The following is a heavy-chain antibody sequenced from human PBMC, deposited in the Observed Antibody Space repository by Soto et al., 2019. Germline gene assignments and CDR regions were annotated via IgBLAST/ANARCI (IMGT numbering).Heavy chain of an antibody. D-gene: IGHD3-16*01. CDR2: IYYTGST. Sequence: PXETKCLTWSVASGYIRSSGDYWGWIQKPPGKGLEWIGAIYYTGSTYYNPPLQSRVTISVDTSKNQFSLKMSSVTAADTAVYFCARQAGAFGYYMDVWGKGATVTVSS. CDR1: SGYIRSSGDY. J-gene: IGHJ6*03. CDR3: ARQAGAFGYYMDV. V-gene: IGHV4-39*01.